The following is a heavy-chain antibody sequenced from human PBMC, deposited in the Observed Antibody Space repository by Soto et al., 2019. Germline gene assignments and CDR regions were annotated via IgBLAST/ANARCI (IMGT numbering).Heavy chain of an antibody. V-gene: IGHV5-51*01. CDR3: ARKLGIAAAGTGWFDT. J-gene: IGHJ5*02. CDR2: IYPGDSDT. Sequence: GESLKISCKGSGYSFTSYWIGWVRQMPGKGLEWMGIIYPGDSDTRYSPSFQGQVTISADKSISTAYLQWSSLKASDTAMYYCARKLGIAAAGTGWFDTWGQGTLVTVSS. CDR1: GYSFTSYW. D-gene: IGHD6-13*01.